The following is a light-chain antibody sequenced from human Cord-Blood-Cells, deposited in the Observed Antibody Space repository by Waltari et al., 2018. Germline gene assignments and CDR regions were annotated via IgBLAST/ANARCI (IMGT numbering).Light chain of an antibody. CDR1: SSDVGGSNY. J-gene: IGLJ1*01. V-gene: IGLV2-14*01. Sequence: QSALTQPASVSGSPGQSITISCTGTSSDVGGSNYVSWYQQHPGKAPKLMIYEVSNRPSGVSNRFSGSKSGNTAPLTISGLQAEDEADYYCSSYTSSSTLVFGTGTKVTVL. CDR3: SSYTSSSTLV. CDR2: EVS.